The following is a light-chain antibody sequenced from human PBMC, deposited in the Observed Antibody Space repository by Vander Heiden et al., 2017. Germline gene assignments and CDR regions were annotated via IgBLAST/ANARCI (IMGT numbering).Light chain of an antibody. J-gene: IGKJ5*01. CDR3: QQYDNL. Sequence: DIQMTQSPSSLSASVGDRVTITCQASQDISKYLNWYQRKPGKAPKLLIYDASNLEAGVPSRFSGSGSGTDFTFTISSLQPEDIATYYCQQYDNLFGQGTRLEIK. CDR1: QDISKY. V-gene: IGKV1-33*01. CDR2: DAS.